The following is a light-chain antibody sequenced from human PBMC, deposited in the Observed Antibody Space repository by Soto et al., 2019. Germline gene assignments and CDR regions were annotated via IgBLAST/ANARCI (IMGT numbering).Light chain of an antibody. CDR2: GAS. CDR1: QSISSN. V-gene: IGKV3-20*01. Sequence: TQSPSSLSASVGDRVTITCRASQSISSNLAWYQQKPGQAPRLLIYGASNRATGIPDRFSGSGSGADFTLTISRLEPEDFAAYYCQQYGSSPFTFGPGAKVDIK. J-gene: IGKJ3*01. CDR3: QQYGSSPFT.